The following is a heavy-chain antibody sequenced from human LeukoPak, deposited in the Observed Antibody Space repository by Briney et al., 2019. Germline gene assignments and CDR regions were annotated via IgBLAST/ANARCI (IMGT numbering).Heavy chain of an antibody. D-gene: IGHD3-22*01. V-gene: IGHV4-39*01. J-gene: IGHJ4*02. CDR2: IYYSGST. CDR1: GGSISSSSYY. Sequence: SGTLSLTCTVSGGSISSSSYYWGSIRQLPGRGLECIRSIYYSGSTYYNPSLKSRATISVEISKNQFSLKLSSVTAADTAVYYCASTSHYYDSSGPFQYWGQGTLVTVSS. CDR3: ASTSHYYDSSGPFQY.